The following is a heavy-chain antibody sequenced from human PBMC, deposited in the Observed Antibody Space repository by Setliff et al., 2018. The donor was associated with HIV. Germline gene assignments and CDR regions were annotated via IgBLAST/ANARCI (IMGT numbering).Heavy chain of an antibody. V-gene: IGHV4-38-2*01. CDR2: IYHSGST. CDR1: DYSISSGSY. D-gene: IGHD2-2*01. J-gene: IGHJ4*02. Sequence: PSETLSLTCAVSDYSISSGSYWGWIRQPPGKGLEWIGSIYHSGSTYYNPSLKSRVTISVDTSKNQFSLNLSSVTAADAGVYYCARQFCTATSCSWPFEYWGQGTLVTVSS. CDR3: ARQFCTATSCSWPFEY.